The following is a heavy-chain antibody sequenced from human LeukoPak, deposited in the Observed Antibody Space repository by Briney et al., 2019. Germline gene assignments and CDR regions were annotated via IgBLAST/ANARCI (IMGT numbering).Heavy chain of an antibody. Sequence: GGSLRLSCAASGFTFDDYGMSWVRQAPGKGLEWVSGINWNGGRTGYADSVKGRFTISRDNAKNSLYLQMNSLRAEDTAVYYCARGTYSSGWEIHGVDYWGQGTLVTVSS. CDR1: GFTFDDYG. CDR2: INWNGGRT. J-gene: IGHJ4*02. CDR3: ARGTYSSGWEIHGVDY. D-gene: IGHD6-19*01. V-gene: IGHV3-20*04.